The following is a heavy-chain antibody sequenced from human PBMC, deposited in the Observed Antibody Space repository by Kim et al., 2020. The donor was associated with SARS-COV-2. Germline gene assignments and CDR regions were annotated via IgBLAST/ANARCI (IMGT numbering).Heavy chain of an antibody. D-gene: IGHD6-6*01. J-gene: IGHJ4*02. Sequence: SLKSRVTISVDTSKNQFSLKLSSVTAADTAVYYCARARGSRRVYVTYFDYWGQGTLVTVSS. V-gene: IGHV4-34*01. CDR3: ARARGSRRVYVTYFDY.